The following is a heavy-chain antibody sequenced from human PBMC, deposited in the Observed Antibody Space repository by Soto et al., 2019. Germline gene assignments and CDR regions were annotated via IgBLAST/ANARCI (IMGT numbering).Heavy chain of an antibody. J-gene: IGHJ6*02. CDR1: GFTFSSYD. D-gene: IGHD2-2*01. Sequence: GGSLRLSCAASGFTFSSYDMHWVRQATGKGLEWVSAIGTAGDTYYPGSVKGRFTISRENAKNSLYLQMNSLRAEDTAVYYCARDKFIVIRGYCSSTSCYDHYYYYGMDVWGQGTTVTVSS. V-gene: IGHV3-13*01. CDR3: ARDKFIVIRGYCSSTSCYDHYYYYGMDV. CDR2: IGTAGDT.